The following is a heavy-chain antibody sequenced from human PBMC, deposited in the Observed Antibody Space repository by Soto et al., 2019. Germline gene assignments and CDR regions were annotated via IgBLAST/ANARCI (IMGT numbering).Heavy chain of an antibody. D-gene: IGHD3-22*01. V-gene: IGHV3-48*01. CDR1: GFTFSSYS. CDR2: ISSSSSTI. CDR3: AREAYDSSGHVDY. J-gene: IGHJ4*02. Sequence: GGSLRLSCAASGFTFSSYSMNWVRQAPGKGLEEVSYISSSSSTIYYADFVKGRFTISRDNAKNSLYLQMNSLRAEDTAVYYCAREAYDSSGHVDYWGQGT.